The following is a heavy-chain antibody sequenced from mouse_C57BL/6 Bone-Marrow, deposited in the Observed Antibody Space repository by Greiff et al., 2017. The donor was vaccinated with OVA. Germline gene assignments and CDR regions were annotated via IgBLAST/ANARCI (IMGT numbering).Heavy chain of an antibody. CDR2: IYPRSGNT. J-gene: IGHJ3*01. D-gene: IGHD1-1*01. V-gene: IGHV1-81*01. Sequence: QVQLQQSGAELARPGASVKLSCKASGYTFTSYGISWVKQRTGQGLEWIGEIYPRSGNTYYNEKFKGKATLTADKSSSTAYMELRSLTSEDSAVYFCARVLYYYGRGAYWGQGTLVTVSA. CDR3: ARVLYYYGRGAY. CDR1: GYTFTSYG.